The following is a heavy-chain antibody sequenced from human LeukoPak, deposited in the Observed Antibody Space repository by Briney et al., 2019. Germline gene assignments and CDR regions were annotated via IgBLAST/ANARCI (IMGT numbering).Heavy chain of an antibody. CDR2: INHSGST. Sequence: PSETLSLTCAVYGGSFSGYYWSWIRQPPGKGLEWIGEINHSGSTNYNPSLKRRVTISVDTSKNQFSLKLSSVTAADTAVYYCARVGRWGIAAAPGVSGYYYGMDVWGQGTTVTVSS. CDR3: ARVGRWGIAAAPGVSGYYYGMDV. CDR1: GGSFSGYY. J-gene: IGHJ6*02. V-gene: IGHV4-34*01. D-gene: IGHD6-13*01.